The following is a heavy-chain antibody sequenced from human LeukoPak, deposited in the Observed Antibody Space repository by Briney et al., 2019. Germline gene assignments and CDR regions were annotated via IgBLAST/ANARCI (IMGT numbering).Heavy chain of an antibody. CDR1: GGSISIYY. D-gene: IGHD3-10*01. J-gene: IGHJ6*03. Sequence: SETLSLTCTVSGGSISIYYWNWIRQPAGKGLEWIGRIFTSGITNYGPSLKSRVTMSVDTSKNQFSLNLSSVTAADTAVYYCARESSGNYYNPLGYMDVWGKGTTVTVSS. CDR2: IFTSGIT. CDR3: ARESSGNYYNPLGYMDV. V-gene: IGHV4-4*07.